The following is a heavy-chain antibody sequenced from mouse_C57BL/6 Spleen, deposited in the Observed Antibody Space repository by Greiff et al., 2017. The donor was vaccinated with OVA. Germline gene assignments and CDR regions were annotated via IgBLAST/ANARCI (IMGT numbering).Heavy chain of an antibody. CDR2: INPNNGGT. V-gene: IGHV1-26*01. D-gene: IGHD2-4*01. CDR3: ARRGDYVGFAY. Sequence: VQLQQSGPELVKPGASVKISCKASGYTFTDYYMNWVKQSHGKSLEWIGDINPNNGGTSYNQKFKGKATLTVDKSSSTAYMELRSLTSEDSAVYYCARRGDYVGFAYWGQETLVTVSA. CDR1: GYTFTDYY. J-gene: IGHJ3*01.